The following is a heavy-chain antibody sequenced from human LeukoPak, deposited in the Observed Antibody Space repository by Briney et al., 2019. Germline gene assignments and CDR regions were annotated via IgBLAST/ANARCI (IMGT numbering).Heavy chain of an antibody. J-gene: IGHJ3*02. Sequence: GGSLRLYCAASGFTFSSYEMNWVRQAPGKGLEGVSYITSRGSTVYYADSVKGRFTISRDNARKSLYLQMNRMRAEDTAVYYCARDIDSSGLDAFDIWGQGTMVTVSS. V-gene: IGHV3-48*03. CDR3: ARDIDSSGLDAFDI. CDR1: GFTFSSYE. CDR2: ITSRGSTV. D-gene: IGHD3-22*01.